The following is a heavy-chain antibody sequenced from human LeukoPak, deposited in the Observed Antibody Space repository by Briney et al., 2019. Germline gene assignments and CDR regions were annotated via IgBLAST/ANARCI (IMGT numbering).Heavy chain of an antibody. CDR1: GFTFGSYT. V-gene: IGHV3-21*01. Sequence: GGSLRLSCAASGFTFGSYTMNWVRQAPGKGLEWVSSISSSSSYIYYADSVKGRFTNSRDNAKTSLYLQMNSLRAEDTAVYYCASEYCSSTSCYTLGPDDAFDIWGQGTMVTVSS. J-gene: IGHJ3*02. CDR3: ASEYCSSTSCYTLGPDDAFDI. CDR2: ISSSSSYI. D-gene: IGHD2-2*02.